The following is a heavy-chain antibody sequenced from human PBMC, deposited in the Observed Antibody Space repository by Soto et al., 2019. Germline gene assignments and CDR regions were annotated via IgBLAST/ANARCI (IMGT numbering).Heavy chain of an antibody. CDR1: GFTFSSYG. J-gene: IGHJ6*02. Sequence: VQLVESGGGVVQPGRSLRLSCAASGFTFSSYGMHWVRQAPGRGLEWVAVIWYHGNNKYYADSVKGRFTISRDNSKKMLYLQMNSLRAEDTAVYYCARDLTELWFGELHPYGMDVWGQGTTVTVSS. V-gene: IGHV3-33*01. D-gene: IGHD3-10*01. CDR2: IWYHGNNK. CDR3: ARDLTELWFGELHPYGMDV.